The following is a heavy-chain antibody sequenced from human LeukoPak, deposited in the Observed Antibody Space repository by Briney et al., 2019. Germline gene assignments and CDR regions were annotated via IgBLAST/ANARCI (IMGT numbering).Heavy chain of an antibody. CDR1: GFTVSSNY. J-gene: IGHJ2*01. D-gene: IGHD4-17*01. CDR2: IYSGGST. CDR3: ARTSPTVITSSDL. V-gene: IGHV3-53*01. Sequence: PGGSLRLSCAASGFTVSSNYMSWVRQAPGEGLEWVSVIYSGGSTFYADSVKGRFTSSRDNSKNTLYLQMNSLRAEDTAVYYCARTSPTVITSSDLWGRGTLVTVSS.